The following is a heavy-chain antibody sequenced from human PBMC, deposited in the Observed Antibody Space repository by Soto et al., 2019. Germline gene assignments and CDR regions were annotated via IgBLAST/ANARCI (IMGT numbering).Heavy chain of an antibody. CDR2: IDPSDSYT. Sequence: PGESLKLSCKGSGYSFTSYWISWVRQMPGKGLEWMGRIDPSDSYTNYSPSFQGHVTISADKSISTAYLQWSSLKASDTAMYYCAISVGSEYYYYGMDVWGQGTTVTVSS. CDR1: GYSFTSYW. CDR3: AISVGSEYYYYGMDV. V-gene: IGHV5-10-1*01. D-gene: IGHD3-10*01. J-gene: IGHJ6*02.